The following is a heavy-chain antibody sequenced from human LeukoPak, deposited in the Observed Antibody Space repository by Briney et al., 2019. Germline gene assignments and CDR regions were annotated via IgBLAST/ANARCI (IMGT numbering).Heavy chain of an antibody. J-gene: IGHJ3*02. CDR3: ARDEGLRWPKKKYAFDI. D-gene: IGHD4-23*01. Sequence: APVSVSCTASGYTFTSYGISWARHAPGQGLEWMGWISAYNGNTNYAQKLQGRVTMTTDTSTSTAYMELRSLRSDDTAVYYCARDEGLRWPKKKYAFDIWGQGTMVTVSS. CDR2: ISAYNGNT. CDR1: GYTFTSYG. V-gene: IGHV1-18*01.